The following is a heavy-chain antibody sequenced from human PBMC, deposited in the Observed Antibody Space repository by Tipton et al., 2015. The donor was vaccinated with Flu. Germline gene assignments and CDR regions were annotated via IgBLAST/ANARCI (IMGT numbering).Heavy chain of an antibody. V-gene: IGHV3-72*01. CDR2: IRKKANNYIT. CDR1: GFTFSSYE. J-gene: IGHJ4*02. Sequence: SLRLSCAASGFTFSSYEMNWVRQAPGKGLEWVGRIRKKANNYITQYAASVKGRFTISRDDSKSIAYLQMNNLRTDDTAVYYCTRLRITIFGVVVIYFDYWGQGIPVTVSS. CDR3: TRLRITIFGVVVIYFDY. D-gene: IGHD3-3*01.